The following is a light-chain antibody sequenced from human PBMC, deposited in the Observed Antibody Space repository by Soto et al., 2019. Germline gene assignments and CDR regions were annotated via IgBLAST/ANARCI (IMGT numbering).Light chain of an antibody. J-gene: IGKJ2*01. Sequence: DIQMTQSPSTLSASVGDRVTITCRASQRISSWLAWYQQKPGKAPKLLIYDASSLESGVPPRFRGSGSGTEFTLTISSLQPDDFATYYCQQYHSYYTLGQGTKLEIK. CDR1: QRISSW. CDR3: QQYHSYYT. CDR2: DAS. V-gene: IGKV1-5*01.